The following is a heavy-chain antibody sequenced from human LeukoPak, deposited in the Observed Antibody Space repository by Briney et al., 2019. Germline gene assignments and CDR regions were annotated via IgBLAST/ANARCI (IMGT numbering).Heavy chain of an antibody. J-gene: IGHJ5*02. CDR2: MNPNSGNT. CDR3: ARGSHTIFGVVIMSVGFDP. D-gene: IGHD3-3*01. CDR1: GYTFTGYY. Sequence: ASVKVSCKASGYTFTGYYMHWVRQATGQGLEWMGWMNPNSGNTGYAQKFQGRVTMTRNTSISTAYMELSSLRSEDTAVYYCARGSHTIFGVVIMSVGFDPWGQGTLVTVSS. V-gene: IGHV1-8*02.